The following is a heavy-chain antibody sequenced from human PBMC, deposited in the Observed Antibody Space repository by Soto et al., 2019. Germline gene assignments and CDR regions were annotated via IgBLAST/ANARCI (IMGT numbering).Heavy chain of an antibody. J-gene: IGHJ5*02. CDR3: ARVIPGAEAWFDP. V-gene: IGHV1-18*01. CDR1: GNTFTNFG. CDR2: ISAYTDDP. D-gene: IGHD2-2*01. Sequence: QGQLVQSGAEVKKPGASVKVSCTASGNTFTNFGVTWMRQAPGQGLERMGWISAYTDDPSYAQKFQGTVTMTIDTSTSTAYLDLRSLTSDDTAVYYCARVIPGAEAWFDPWGQGTLVTVSS.